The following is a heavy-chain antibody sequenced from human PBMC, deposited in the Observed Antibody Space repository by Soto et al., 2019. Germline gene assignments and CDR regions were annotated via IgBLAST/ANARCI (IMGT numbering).Heavy chain of an antibody. J-gene: IGHJ6*02. Sequence: QVQLQESGPGLVKPSQTLSLTCTVSGGSISSGDYYWSWIRQPPGKVLEWIGYIYYSGSTYYNPSRKSRVTISVDTSKNQFSLKVSSVTAADTSVYYCARDGVVVAATPLSYYYGMDFWVQVTTVTVSS. CDR1: GGSISSGDYY. CDR2: IYYSGST. D-gene: IGHD2-15*01. V-gene: IGHV4-30-4*01. CDR3: ARDGVVVAATPLSYYYGMDF.